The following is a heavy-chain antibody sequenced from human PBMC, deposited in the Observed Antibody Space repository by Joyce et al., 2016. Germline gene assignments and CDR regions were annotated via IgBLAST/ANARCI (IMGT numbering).Heavy chain of an antibody. J-gene: IGHJ4*02. CDR3: ARHAYYYDRSGYPDF. CDR2: ISPGDSDI. Sequence: EVQLVQSGAEVKKPGESLKISCKASGYRFTTYFIGWVRQMPGKGREWMGSISPGDSDIRYSPSFQGHVTISPDKSTSTANLQCSSLKPLDTAMYYCARHAYYYDRSGYPDFWGQGTLVTVSS. D-gene: IGHD3-22*01. V-gene: IGHV5-51*01. CDR1: GYRFTTYF.